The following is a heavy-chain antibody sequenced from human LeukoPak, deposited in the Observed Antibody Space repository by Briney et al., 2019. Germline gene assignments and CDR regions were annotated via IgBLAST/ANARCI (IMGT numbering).Heavy chain of an antibody. CDR1: GFSFSTYA. CDR2: VSHDGSTK. CDR3: ARAIMGTENLDY. Sequence: PGGSLRLSCAASGFSFSTYAMHWVRQAPGMGPEWVAVVSHDGSTKYYTDSVRGRFTISRDNSKNTFFLQLNGLRTGDTAVCYCARAIMGTENLDYWGQGTLVTVSS. D-gene: IGHD5-18*01. V-gene: IGHV3-30*10. J-gene: IGHJ4*02.